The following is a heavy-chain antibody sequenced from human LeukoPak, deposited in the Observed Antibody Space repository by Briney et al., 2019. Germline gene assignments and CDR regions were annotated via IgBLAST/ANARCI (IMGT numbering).Heavy chain of an antibody. D-gene: IGHD3-10*01. CDR1: GYTFTSYG. CDR3: ARGSDYGSGSYPYYYGMDV. J-gene: IGHJ6*02. V-gene: IGHV1-18*01. CDR2: ISAYNGNR. Sequence: GASVKVSCKASGYTFTSYGISWVRQAPGQGLEWMGWISAYNGNRNYAQKLQGRVTMTTDTSTSTAYMELRSLRSDDTAVYYCARGSDYGSGSYPYYYGMDVWGQGTTVTVSS.